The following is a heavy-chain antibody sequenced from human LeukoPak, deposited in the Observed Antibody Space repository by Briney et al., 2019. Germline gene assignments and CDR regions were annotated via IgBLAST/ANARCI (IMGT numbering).Heavy chain of an antibody. Sequence: PSETLSLTCAVYGGSFSGYYWSWIRQPPGKGLEWIGEINHSGSTNYNPSLKSRVTISVDTSKNQFSLKLSSVTAADTAVYYCARQNNWGTYYFDYWGQGTLVTVSS. CDR2: INHSGST. CDR1: GGSFSGYY. J-gene: IGHJ4*02. V-gene: IGHV4-34*01. CDR3: ARQNNWGTYYFDY. D-gene: IGHD7-27*01.